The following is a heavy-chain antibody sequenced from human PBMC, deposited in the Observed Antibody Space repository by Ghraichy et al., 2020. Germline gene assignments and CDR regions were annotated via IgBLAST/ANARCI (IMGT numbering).Heavy chain of an antibody. Sequence: GGSLRLSCVASGLMFSPNTMNWVRQAPGKGLEWVSSISSSTRYIYYADSVKGRFTISRDNAQNSLYLQMNSLRAADTAVYYCSRGGGAGTPVLYHMDVWGLWTTVTVSS. CDR1: GLMFSPNT. V-gene: IGHV3-21*01. D-gene: IGHD6-19*01. CDR3: SRGGGAGTPVLYHMDV. J-gene: IGHJ6*02. CDR2: ISSSTRYI.